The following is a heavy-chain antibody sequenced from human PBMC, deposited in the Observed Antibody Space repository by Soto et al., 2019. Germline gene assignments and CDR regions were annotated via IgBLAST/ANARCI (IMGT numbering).Heavy chain of an antibody. CDR2: IIPIFGTA. D-gene: IGHD3-10*01. CDR3: ARDQGAYDGSGSGHCDAFDI. J-gene: IGHJ3*02. CDR1: GGTFSSYA. Sequence: QVQLVQSGAEVKKPGSSVKVSCKASGGTFSSYAISWVRQAPGQGLEWMGGIIPIFGTANYAQKLQGRVTIAADESTSTAYMERSSLRSEDTAVYYCARDQGAYDGSGSGHCDAFDIWGQGTMVTVSS. V-gene: IGHV1-69*12.